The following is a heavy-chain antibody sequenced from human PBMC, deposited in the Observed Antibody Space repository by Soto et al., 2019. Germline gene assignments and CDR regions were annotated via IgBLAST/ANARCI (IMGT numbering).Heavy chain of an antibody. J-gene: IGHJ1*01. CDR1: GFTFGTYW. Sequence: EVQLVESGGGLVKPGGPLRLSCAASGFTFGTYWMHWFRQAPGKGRVWVSSISTDASSTSYGDPVKARFTIPRVNAKNTLYLQMNSVRAEVTAVYYCARLPNKSPQNWGQGTLVIVSP. V-gene: IGHV3-74*01. CDR2: ISTDASST. CDR3: ARLPNKSPQN.